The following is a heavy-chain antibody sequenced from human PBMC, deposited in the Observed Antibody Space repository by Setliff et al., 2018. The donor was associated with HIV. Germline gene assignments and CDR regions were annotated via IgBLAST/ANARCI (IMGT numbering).Heavy chain of an antibody. V-gene: IGHV4-34*01. CDR1: GGPLSGYC. Sequence: SETLSLTCGLYGGPLSGYCWTWIRQSPEKGLEWIGEINDSGDTKYNPSLMSRLSMSVEKSKNEFSFKVTSLTAADTAVYFCTRGPARRYPGSTVYGLWGQGTPVTVSS. CDR2: INDSGDT. D-gene: IGHD1-26*01. J-gene: IGHJ1*01. CDR3: TRGPARRYPGSTVYGL.